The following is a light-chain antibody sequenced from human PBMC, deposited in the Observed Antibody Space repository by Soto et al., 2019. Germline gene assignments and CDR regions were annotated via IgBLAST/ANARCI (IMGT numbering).Light chain of an antibody. J-gene: IGLJ1*01. Sequence: QSALTQPASVSGSPGQSITISCTGTSSDVGGYNYVSWYQQHPGKAPKLMIFAVSDRPSGVSNRFSGSKSGNTASLTISGLQAEDEADYYCSSYTRSSTYVFGTGTKLTVL. CDR2: AVS. V-gene: IGLV2-14*01. CDR1: SSDVGGYNY. CDR3: SSYTRSSTYV.